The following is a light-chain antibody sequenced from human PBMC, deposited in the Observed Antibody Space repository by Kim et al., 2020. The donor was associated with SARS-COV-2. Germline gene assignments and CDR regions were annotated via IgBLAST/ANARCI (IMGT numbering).Light chain of an antibody. CDR3: QNYNSALGT. CDR2: AAS. J-gene: IGKJ4*01. Sequence: DIQMTQSPSSLSASLGDRVTITCRASQGISSYLAWYQQRPGKVPKVLIYAASTLQSGVPSRFSGSGSGTDFTLTISSLQPEDVATYYCQNYNSALGTFGGGTKVEIK. CDR1: QGISSY. V-gene: IGKV1-27*01.